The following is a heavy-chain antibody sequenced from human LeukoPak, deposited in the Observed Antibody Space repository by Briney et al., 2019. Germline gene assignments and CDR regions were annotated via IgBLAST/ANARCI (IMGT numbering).Heavy chain of an antibody. CDR3: ARERLLWFGESKGYYYYGMDV. D-gene: IGHD3-10*01. J-gene: IGHJ6*02. Sequence: SETLSLTCTVSGGSIRSHYWTWIRQPPGKGLEWIGYNSYIGSTNYNPSLKSRVTISVDTSKNQFSLKLSSVTAADTAVYYCARERLLWFGESKGYYYYGMDVWGQGTTVTVSS. CDR1: GGSIRSHY. V-gene: IGHV4-59*11. CDR2: NSYIGST.